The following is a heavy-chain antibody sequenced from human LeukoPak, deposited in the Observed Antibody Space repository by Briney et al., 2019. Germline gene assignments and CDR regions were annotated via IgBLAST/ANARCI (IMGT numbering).Heavy chain of an antibody. J-gene: IGHJ5*02. Sequence: PGGSLRLSCAASGFVFSDYYMSWIRQAPGKGLEWVSYISSSGSPIYYAESVKGRFTISRDNAKNSLYLQMNSLRTEDTAVYYCARDPRLRLKRSGWFDPWGQGTLVTV. V-gene: IGHV3-11*04. CDR2: ISSSGSPI. CDR3: ARDPRLRLKRSGWFDP. CDR1: GFVFSDYY. D-gene: IGHD4-17*01.